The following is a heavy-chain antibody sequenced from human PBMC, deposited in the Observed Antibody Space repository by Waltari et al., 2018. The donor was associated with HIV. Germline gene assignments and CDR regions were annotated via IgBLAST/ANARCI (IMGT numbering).Heavy chain of an antibody. Sequence: EVQLLESGGALVQPGESLRLSCAGSGFTFVSYAMSWVRQAPGKGLEWVSSIRATGATTYYSDSVKGRFTISRDNSKNTLSLQMNSLLVEDTAIYYCASHPVPFCGNRRCYGGFWGQGTLVTVSS. CDR3: ASHPVPFCGNRRCYGGF. D-gene: IGHD2-21*01. CDR2: IRATGATT. CDR1: GFTFVSYA. V-gene: IGHV3-23*01. J-gene: IGHJ4*02.